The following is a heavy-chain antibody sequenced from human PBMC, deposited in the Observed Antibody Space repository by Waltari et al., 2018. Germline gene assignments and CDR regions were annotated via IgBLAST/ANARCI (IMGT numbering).Heavy chain of an antibody. V-gene: IGHV3-33*01. J-gene: IGHJ6*02. CDR1: GFTFSPYG. Sequence: QVQVVESGGGVVQPGRSLRLSCAASGFTFSPYGLHWVRQAPGNGRVCVAVIWYEGSNKYYADPGKGRFTSSRDNSKKTLHLQMNSLRAEDTAVYYCARDLSSWYRGTTYYYYGMDVWGQGTTVTVSS. CDR2: IWYEGSNK. CDR3: ARDLSSWYRGTTYYYYGMDV. D-gene: IGHD6-13*01.